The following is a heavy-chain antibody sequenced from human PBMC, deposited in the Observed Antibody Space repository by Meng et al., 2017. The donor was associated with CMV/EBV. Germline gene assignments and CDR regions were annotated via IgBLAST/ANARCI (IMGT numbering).Heavy chain of an antibody. CDR1: GGSISSYY. Sequence: SETLSLTCTVSGGSISSYYWSWIRQSPGKGLEWIGYIYYSGSTNYNPSLKSRVTISVDTSKNQFSLRLSSVTAADTAVYYCARGAGYSSSWYPYYYGMDVWGQGTTVTVSS. V-gene: IGHV4-59*01. J-gene: IGHJ6*02. CDR2: IYYSGST. CDR3: ARGAGYSSSWYPYYYGMDV. D-gene: IGHD6-13*01.